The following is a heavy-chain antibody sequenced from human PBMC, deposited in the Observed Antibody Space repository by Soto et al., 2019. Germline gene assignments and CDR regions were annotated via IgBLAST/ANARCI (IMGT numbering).Heavy chain of an antibody. Sequence: GGSLRLSCAAAGFTFGSSAMSWVRQAPGKGLEWVSGISGSGRFTYYADSVKGRFTISRDDSKNTLFLQVSSLSAEDAAVYYCAKSGPTNYFDSWGPGTLVTVSS. D-gene: IGHD1-26*01. J-gene: IGHJ4*02. V-gene: IGHV3-23*01. CDR3: AKSGPTNYFDS. CDR2: ISGSGRFT. CDR1: GFTFGSSA.